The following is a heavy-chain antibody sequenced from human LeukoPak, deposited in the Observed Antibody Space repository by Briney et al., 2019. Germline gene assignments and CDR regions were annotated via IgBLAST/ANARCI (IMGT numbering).Heavy chain of an antibody. Sequence: ASVKVSCKASGSTFSSYAISWVRQAPGQGLEWMGGIIPIFGTANYAQKFQGRVTITADKSTSTAYMELRSLRSDDTAVYYCARGGHTGYSSGWYESTYYYMDVWGKGTTVTVSS. J-gene: IGHJ6*03. V-gene: IGHV1-69*06. CDR2: IIPIFGTA. CDR3: ARGGHTGYSSGWYESTYYYMDV. CDR1: GSTFSSYA. D-gene: IGHD6-19*01.